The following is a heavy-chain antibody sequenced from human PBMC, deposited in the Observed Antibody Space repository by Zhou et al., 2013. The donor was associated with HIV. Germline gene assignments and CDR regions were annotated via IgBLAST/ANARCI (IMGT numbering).Heavy chain of an antibody. CDR2: IIPILGIA. CDR1: GGTFSSYA. V-gene: IGHV1-69*04. CDR3: ARGSRIAARPYYYYYMDV. J-gene: IGHJ6*03. Sequence: QVQLVQSGAEVKKPGSSVKVSCKASGGTFSSYAISWVRQAPGQGLEWMGRIIPILGIANYAQKFQGRVTITADKSTSTAYMELSSLRSEDTAVYYCARGSRIAARPYYYYYMDVWGKGTTVTVSS. D-gene: IGHD6-6*01.